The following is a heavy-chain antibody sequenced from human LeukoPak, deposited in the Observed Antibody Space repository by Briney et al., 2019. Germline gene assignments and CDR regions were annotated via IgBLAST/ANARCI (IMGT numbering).Heavy chain of an antibody. V-gene: IGHV4-59*01. Sequence: SETLSLICTVSGGSISSYYWSWIRQPPGKGLEWIGYIYYSGSTNYNPSLKSRVTISVDTSKNQFFLKLSSVTAADTAVYYCARDLRDYGMDVWGQGTTVTVSS. J-gene: IGHJ6*02. CDR3: ARDLRDYGMDV. CDR2: IYYSGST. CDR1: GGSISSYY.